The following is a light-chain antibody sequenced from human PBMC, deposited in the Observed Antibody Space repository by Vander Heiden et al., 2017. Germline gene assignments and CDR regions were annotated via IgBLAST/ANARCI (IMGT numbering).Light chain of an antibody. V-gene: IGKV3-20*01. CDR3: QQYGSSPLT. Sequence: GTLSLSPGERATLSYRASQSVSSSYLAWYQQKPGQAPRLLIYGASSRATGIPDRFSGSGSGTDFTLTISRLEPEDFAVYYCQQYGSSPLTFGRGTKVEIK. J-gene: IGKJ4*01. CDR1: QSVSSSY. CDR2: GAS.